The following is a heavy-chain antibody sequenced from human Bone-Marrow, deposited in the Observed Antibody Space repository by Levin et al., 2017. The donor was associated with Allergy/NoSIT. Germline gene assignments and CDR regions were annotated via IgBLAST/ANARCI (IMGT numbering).Heavy chain of an antibody. J-gene: IGHJ4*02. CDR1: GDSISSSY. CDR2: IYDNGNT. CDR3: ARWETPMESFEF. D-gene: IGHD3-10*01. V-gene: IGHV4-59*01. Sequence: SETLSLTCAVSGDSISSSYWSWIRQPPGKGLEWIGYIYDNGNTKYNPSLKSRVTISVDTSKNHFSLKLASVTAADTAIYYCARWETPMESFEFWGQGTVVTVSA.